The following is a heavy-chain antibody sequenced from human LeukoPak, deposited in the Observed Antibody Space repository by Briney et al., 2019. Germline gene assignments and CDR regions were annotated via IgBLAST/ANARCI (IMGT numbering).Heavy chain of an antibody. J-gene: IGHJ4*02. V-gene: IGHV3-15*01. CDR1: GFTFSNAW. CDR3: TTDLSGDYVWGSYRDY. D-gene: IGHD3-16*02. CDR2: IKSKTDGGTT. Sequence: PGGSLRLSCAASGFTFSNAWMSWVRQAPGKGLEWVGRIKSKTDGGTTDYAAPVKGRFTISSDDSKNTLYLQMNSLKTEDTAVYYCTTDLSGDYVWGSYRDYWGQGTLVTVSS.